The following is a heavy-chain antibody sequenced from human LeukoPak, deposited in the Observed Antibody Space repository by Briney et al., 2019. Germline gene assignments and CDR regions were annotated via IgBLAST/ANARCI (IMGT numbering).Heavy chain of an antibody. Sequence: SVKVSCKASGGTFSSYAISWVRQAPGQGLEWMGGIIPIFGTANYAQKFQGRVTITTDESTSTAYMELSSLRSEDTAVYYCARGGRIVVVTAILPNYYFDYWGQGTLVTVSS. J-gene: IGHJ4*02. D-gene: IGHD2-21*02. V-gene: IGHV1-69*05. CDR2: IIPIFGTA. CDR1: GGTFSSYA. CDR3: ARGGRIVVVTAILPNYYFDY.